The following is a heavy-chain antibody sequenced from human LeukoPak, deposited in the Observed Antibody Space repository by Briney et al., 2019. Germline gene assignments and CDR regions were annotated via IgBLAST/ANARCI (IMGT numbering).Heavy chain of an antibody. CDR1: GFTFSSYS. D-gene: IGHD3-10*01. V-gene: IGHV3-33*08. CDR3: ARSYYGSGSNYYYGMDV. J-gene: IGHJ6*02. Sequence: PGGSLRLSCAASGFTFSSYSMNWVRQAPGKGLEWVAVIWYDGSNKYYAESVKGRFSISRDNSKNTLYLEMNSLRAEDTAVYHCARSYYGSGSNYYYGMDVWGQGTTVTVSS. CDR2: IWYDGSNK.